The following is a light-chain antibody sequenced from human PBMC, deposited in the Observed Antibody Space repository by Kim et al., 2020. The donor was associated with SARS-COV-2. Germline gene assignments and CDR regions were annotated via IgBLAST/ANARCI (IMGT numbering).Light chain of an antibody. CDR3: LLYFGPAWV. V-gene: IGLV7-43*01. CDR1: TGAVTSANF. Sequence: QAVVTQEPSLTVSPGGTVTLTCASNTGAVTSANFANWFQQKPGQPPRPLIYSTTNKHSWTPAWFSGSLLGGEAALTLSGVQPEDEAEYYCLLYFGPAWVFGGGTQLTVL. CDR2: STT. J-gene: IGLJ3*02.